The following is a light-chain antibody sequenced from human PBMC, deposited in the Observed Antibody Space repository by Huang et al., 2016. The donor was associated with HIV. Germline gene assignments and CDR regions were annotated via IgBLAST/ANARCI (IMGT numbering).Light chain of an antibody. Sequence: EIVLTQSSATLSLFPGERATLSCRASQSVSSYLAWYQQKPGQAPRLLIYDASNRATGIPDRFSGSGSGTDFTLTISSLEPEDFAGYYCQQRGNWPVTFGQGTRLEIK. CDR2: DAS. J-gene: IGKJ5*01. CDR3: QQRGNWPVT. CDR1: QSVSSY. V-gene: IGKV3-11*01.